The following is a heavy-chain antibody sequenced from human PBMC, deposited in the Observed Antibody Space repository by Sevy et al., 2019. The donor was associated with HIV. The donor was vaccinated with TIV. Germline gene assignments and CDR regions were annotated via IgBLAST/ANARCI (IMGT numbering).Heavy chain of an antibody. V-gene: IGHV3-23*01. D-gene: IGHD2-8*01. Sequence: GGSLRLSCAASGFTFSRYTMTWVRQAPGKGLEWVSTFCFGDGTMNYADSAKGRFTISRDNSKNTLYLQMNSLRAEDAALYYCVRQGCTKPHDYWGQGTLVAVSS. CDR2: FCFGDGTM. CDR1: GFTFSRYT. J-gene: IGHJ4*02. CDR3: VRQGCTKPHDY.